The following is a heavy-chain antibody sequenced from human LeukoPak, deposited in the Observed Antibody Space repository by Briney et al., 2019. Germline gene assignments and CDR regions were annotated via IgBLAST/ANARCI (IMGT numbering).Heavy chain of an antibody. CDR1: GGTFSSYA. J-gene: IGHJ1*01. D-gene: IGHD3-22*01. V-gene: IGHV1-69*05. CDR3: VRFDAYYYDSSGYYWAEYFQH. Sequence: SVKVSCKASGGTFSSYAISWVRQAPGQGLEWMGGIIPIFGTANYAQKFQGRVTITTDESTSTAYMELSSLRSEDTAVYYCVRFDAYYYDSSGYYWAEYFQHWGQGTLVTVSS. CDR2: IIPIFGTA.